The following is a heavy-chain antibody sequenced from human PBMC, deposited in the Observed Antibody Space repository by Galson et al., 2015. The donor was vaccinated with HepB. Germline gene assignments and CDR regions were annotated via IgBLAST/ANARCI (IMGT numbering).Heavy chain of an antibody. Sequence: SLRLSCAASGFTFHDYAMHWVRQAPGKGLEWVSGISWNSGSIHYADSVKGRFTISRDNAKNSLYLQMNSLKAEDTALYFCAKDMGSSSGWYIDYWGQGTLVTVSS. CDR3: AKDMGSSSGWYIDY. D-gene: IGHD6-19*01. V-gene: IGHV3-9*01. J-gene: IGHJ4*02. CDR1: GFTFHDYA. CDR2: ISWNSGSI.